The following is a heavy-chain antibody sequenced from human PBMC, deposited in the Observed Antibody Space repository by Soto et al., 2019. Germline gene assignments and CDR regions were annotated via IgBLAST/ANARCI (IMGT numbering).Heavy chain of an antibody. Sequence: LRLSCAASGFTFSSYAMSWVRQAPGKGLEWVSAISGSGGSTYYADSVKGRFTISRDNSKNTLYLQMNSLRAEDTAVYYCAKDAPPPQYYYDSSGYCDYWGQGTLVTVS. D-gene: IGHD3-22*01. J-gene: IGHJ4*02. CDR2: ISGSGGST. V-gene: IGHV3-23*01. CDR3: AKDAPPPQYYYDSSGYCDY. CDR1: GFTFSSYA.